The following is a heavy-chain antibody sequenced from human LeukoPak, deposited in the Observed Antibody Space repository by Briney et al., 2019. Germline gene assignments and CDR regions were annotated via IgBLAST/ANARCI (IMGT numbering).Heavy chain of an antibody. CDR2: ISGSGGST. J-gene: IGHJ4*02. CDR1: GFTFSSYA. Sequence: TWGSLRLSCAASGFTFSSYAMSWVRQAPGKGLEWVSAISGSGGSTYYADSVKGRFTISRDNSKNTLYLQMNSLRAEDTAVYYCAKDSVAVPAARGFGSRRVFDYWGQGTLVTVSS. V-gene: IGHV3-23*01. CDR3: AKDSVAVPAARGFGSRRVFDY. D-gene: IGHD2-2*01.